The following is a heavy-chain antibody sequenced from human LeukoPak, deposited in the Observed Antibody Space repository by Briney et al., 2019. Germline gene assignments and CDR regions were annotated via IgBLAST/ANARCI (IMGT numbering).Heavy chain of an antibody. Sequence: SETLSLTCSVYGGSFSGFYWNWIRQPPGKGLEWIGEINHSGSTNYNPSLKSRVTISVDTSKNQFSLKLSSVTAADTAVYYCARQFPPSSFWSGPYGMDVWGQGTTVTVSS. CDR2: INHSGST. CDR1: GGSFSGFY. V-gene: IGHV4-34*01. D-gene: IGHD3-3*01. J-gene: IGHJ6*02. CDR3: ARQFPPSSFWSGPYGMDV.